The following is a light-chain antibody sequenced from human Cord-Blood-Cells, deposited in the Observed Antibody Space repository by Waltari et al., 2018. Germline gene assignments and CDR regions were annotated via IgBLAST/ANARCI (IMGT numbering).Light chain of an antibody. CDR2: EVS. V-gene: IGLV2-14*01. CDR3: SSYTSSSTVV. J-gene: IGLJ2*01. Sequence: QSALTQPASVSGSPGQSITISCTGTSSDVGGYNYVSWYQQHPGKAPKLMVYEVSTRPSWVSKRFSGSKSGNTASLTISGLQAEDEADYYCSSYTSSSTVVFGGGTKLTVL. CDR1: SSDVGGYNY.